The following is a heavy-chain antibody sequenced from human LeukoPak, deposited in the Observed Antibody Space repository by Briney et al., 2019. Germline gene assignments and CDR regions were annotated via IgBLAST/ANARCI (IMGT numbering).Heavy chain of an antibody. Sequence: RKSGPTLVNPTQTLTLTCTFSGFSLSTSGVGVGWIRQPPGKALEWLAVIYWDDDERYSPSLKSRLTITKDTSKNQVVLTMTNMDAVDTATYYCEHSCGGGNSSYFDYWGQGTLVTVSS. CDR2: IYWDDDE. CDR3: EHSCGGGNSSYFDY. D-gene: IGHD4-23*01. V-gene: IGHV2-5*02. J-gene: IGHJ4*02. CDR1: GFSLSTSGVG.